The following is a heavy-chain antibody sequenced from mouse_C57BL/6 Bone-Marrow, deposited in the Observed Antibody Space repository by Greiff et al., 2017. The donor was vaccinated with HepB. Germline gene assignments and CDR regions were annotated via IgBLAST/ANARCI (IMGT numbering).Heavy chain of an antibody. J-gene: IGHJ4*01. CDR2: IWSDGST. CDR3: ARHTHYGSRRGYYAMDY. D-gene: IGHD1-1*01. Sequence: VHLVESGPGLVAPSQSLSITCTVSGFSLTSYGVHWVRQPPGKGLEWLVVIWSDGSTTYNSALKSRLSISKDNSKSQVFLKMNSLQTDDTAMYYCARHTHYGSRRGYYAMDYWGQGTSVTVSS. CDR1: GFSLTSYG. V-gene: IGHV2-6-1*01.